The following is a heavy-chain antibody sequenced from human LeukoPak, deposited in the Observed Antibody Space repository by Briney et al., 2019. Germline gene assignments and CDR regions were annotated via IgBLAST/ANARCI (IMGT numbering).Heavy chain of an antibody. Sequence: GGSLRLSCAASGFTFSSYEMNWVRQAPGKGLEWVSYISSSGSTIYYADSVKGRFTISRDNAKNSLYLQMNSLRAKDTPVYYCARGFWGSSYNWFDPWGQGTLVTVSS. CDR1: GFTFSSYE. CDR3: ARGFWGSSYNWFDP. CDR2: ISSSGSTI. V-gene: IGHV3-48*03. J-gene: IGHJ5*02. D-gene: IGHD5-18*01.